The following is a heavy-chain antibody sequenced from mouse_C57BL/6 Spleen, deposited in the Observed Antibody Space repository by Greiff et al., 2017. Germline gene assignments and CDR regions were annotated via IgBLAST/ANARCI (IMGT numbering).Heavy chain of an antibody. Sequence: QVQLQQSVPELVKPGASVKISCKASGYAFSSSWMNWVKQRPGKGLEWIGRIYPGDGDTNYNGKFKGKATLTADKSSSTAYMQLSSLTSEDSAVYFCARRGPHYYAMDYWGQGTSVTVSS. CDR3: ARRGPHYYAMDY. CDR1: GYAFSSSW. CDR2: IYPGDGDT. V-gene: IGHV1-82*01. J-gene: IGHJ4*01.